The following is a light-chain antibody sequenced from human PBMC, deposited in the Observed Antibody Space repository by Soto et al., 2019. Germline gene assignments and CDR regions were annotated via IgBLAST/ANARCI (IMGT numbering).Light chain of an antibody. J-gene: IGLJ2*01. CDR1: SSDVDTHNY. Sequence: QSALTQPASVSGSPGQSITISCTGTSSDVDTHNYVSWYQQHPGKAPKLMIYDVCYRPSGVSNRFSGSKSGNTASLTISGLQAEDEADYYCSSYTNTGTSVLFGGGTKLTVL. V-gene: IGLV2-14*01. CDR2: DVC. CDR3: SSYTNTGTSVL.